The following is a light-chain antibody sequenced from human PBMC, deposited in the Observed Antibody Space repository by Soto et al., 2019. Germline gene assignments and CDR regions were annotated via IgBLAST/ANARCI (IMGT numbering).Light chain of an antibody. CDR3: QRYGG. V-gene: IGKV3-20*01. CDR1: QSVSSS. J-gene: IGKJ1*01. Sequence: EIVLTQSPATLSLPPGERATLSCRASQSVSSSLAWYQQKPGQAPRLLIFDASSRATGIPDRFSGSGSGTDFTLTISRLEPEDFAVYYCQRYGGFGQGTKVDIK. CDR2: DAS.